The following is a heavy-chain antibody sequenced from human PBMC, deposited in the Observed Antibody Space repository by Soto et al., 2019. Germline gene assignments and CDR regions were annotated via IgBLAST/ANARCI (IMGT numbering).Heavy chain of an antibody. V-gene: IGHV3-21*01. CDR3: ARDSIRGPTDFDF. Sequence: GGSLRLSCAASGFTFSSYSMNWVRQAPGKGLEWVSSISSSSSYIYYADSVKGRFTISRDNAKNSLYLEMNSLRAEDTAMYYCARDSIRGPTDFDFWGEGTLVTVSS. CDR1: GFTFSSYS. J-gene: IGHJ4*02. CDR2: ISSSSSYI. D-gene: IGHD1-20*01.